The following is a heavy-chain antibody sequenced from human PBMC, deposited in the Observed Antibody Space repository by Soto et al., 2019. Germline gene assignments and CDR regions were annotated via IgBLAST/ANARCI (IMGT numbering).Heavy chain of an antibody. V-gene: IGHV4-59*01. D-gene: IGHD3-3*01. CDR3: ARSYYDFWSGYYSWFDP. Sequence: PSETLSLTCTVSGGSISSYYWSWIRQPPGKGLEWMGYSCYSGSTSYNPSLKRRVTISVDTSKTKFSLKLSSVTAADTAVYYCARSYYDFWSGYYSWFDPWGQGTLVTVSS. J-gene: IGHJ5*02. CDR2: SCYSGST. CDR1: GGSISSYY.